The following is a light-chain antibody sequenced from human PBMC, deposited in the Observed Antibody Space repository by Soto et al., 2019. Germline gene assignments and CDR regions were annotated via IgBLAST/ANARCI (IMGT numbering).Light chain of an antibody. Sequence: QSALTQPPSASGAPGQAVTISCIGTISDVGGYNYVSWYQQHPGKAPKLIIYEVIKRPSGVPDRFSGSKSGNTASLTVSGLQAEDEADYYCSSYAGSNNLVFGGGTKLTVL. CDR1: ISDVGGYNY. J-gene: IGLJ2*01. CDR2: EVI. CDR3: SSYAGSNNLV. V-gene: IGLV2-8*01.